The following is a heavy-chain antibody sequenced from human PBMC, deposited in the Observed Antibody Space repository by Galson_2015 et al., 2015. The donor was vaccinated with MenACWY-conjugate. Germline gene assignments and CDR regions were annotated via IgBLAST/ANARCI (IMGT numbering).Heavy chain of an antibody. CDR2: ISGASDTI. V-gene: IGHV3-48*04. J-gene: IGHJ3*02. D-gene: IGHD2-8*01. CDR3: AKDRPPYCTNGVCYLVWAFDI. CDR1: GFTFSSYS. Sequence: SLRLSCAASGFTFSSYSMNWVRQAPGKGLEWLSYISGASDTIYYADSVKGRFTISRDNAKNSLYLQIDSLRAEDTAVYYCAKDRPPYCTNGVCYLVWAFDIWGQGTMVTVSS.